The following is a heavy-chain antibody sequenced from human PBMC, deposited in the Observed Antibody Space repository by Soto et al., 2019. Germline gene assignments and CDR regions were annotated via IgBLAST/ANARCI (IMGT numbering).Heavy chain of an antibody. J-gene: IGHJ5*02. CDR3: ARSVSEGIWFGELWPPGFDP. CDR2: IYYSGST. V-gene: IGHV4-31*03. Sequence: PSEPLSLTCTVSGGSISSGGYYWSWIRQHPGKGLEWIGYIYYSGSTYYNPSLKSRVTISVDTSKNQFSLKLSSVTAADTAVYYCARSVSEGIWFGELWPPGFDPWGQGTLVTVSS. CDR1: GGSISSGGYY. D-gene: IGHD3-10*01.